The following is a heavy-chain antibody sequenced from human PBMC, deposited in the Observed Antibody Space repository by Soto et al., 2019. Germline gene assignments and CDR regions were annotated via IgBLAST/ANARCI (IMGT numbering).Heavy chain of an antibody. Sequence: GGSLRLSCAASGFTFSTYAMHWVRQAPGKGLEWVSLISYDGSKKYYADSVKGRFTISRDSSKNTLYLQMNSLRSEDTAMYYXARDHHCDSSGYHPFGYYFDYWGQGTPVTVS. CDR1: GFTFSTYA. J-gene: IGHJ4*02. D-gene: IGHD3-22*01. V-gene: IGHV3-30-3*01. CDR3: ARDHHCDSSGYHPFGYYFDY. CDR2: ISYDGSKK.